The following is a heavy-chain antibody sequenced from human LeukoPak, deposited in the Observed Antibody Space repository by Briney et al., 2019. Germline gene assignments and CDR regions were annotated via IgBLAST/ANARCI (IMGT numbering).Heavy chain of an antibody. CDR1: GFTFDDYA. V-gene: IGHV3-9*01. Sequence: SGGSLRLSCAASGFTFDDYAMHWVRQAPGKGLEWVSGISWNSGSIGYADSVKGRFTISRDNAKNSLYLQMNSLRAEDTALYYCAKAAVTYSSSWYNYYYGMDVWGQGTTVTVSS. D-gene: IGHD6-13*01. J-gene: IGHJ6*02. CDR3: AKAAVTYSSSWYNYYYGMDV. CDR2: ISWNSGSI.